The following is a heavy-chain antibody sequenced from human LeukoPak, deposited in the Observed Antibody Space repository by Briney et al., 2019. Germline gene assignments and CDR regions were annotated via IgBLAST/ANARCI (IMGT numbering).Heavy chain of an antibody. CDR3: ATSPRGYSHGYDY. V-gene: IGHV3-23*01. CDR1: GFTFSIYA. Sequence: GGSLRLSCAASGFTFSIYAMSWVRQAPGKGLEWVSAISGSGITTYYADSVKGRFTISRGNSKNTLCLQMNSLTAGDTAVYYCATSPRGYSHGYDYWGQGTLVTVSS. CDR2: ISGSGITT. J-gene: IGHJ4*02. D-gene: IGHD5-18*01.